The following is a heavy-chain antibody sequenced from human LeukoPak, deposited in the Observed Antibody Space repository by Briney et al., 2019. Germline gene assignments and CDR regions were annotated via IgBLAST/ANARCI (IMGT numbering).Heavy chain of an antibody. CDR3: ARAGDESTGHYDSLHF. Sequence: ASVKVSCKASGYTFDENHIHWVRQAPGQGPAWMGWINPKSGATDSAQQFQGRLTMTRDTSIGTASTDLSGLRLDDTGIYYCARAGDESTGHYDSLHFWGQGTMVTVSS. CDR2: INPKSGAT. D-gene: IGHD2-8*02. V-gene: IGHV1-2*02. CDR1: GYTFDENH. J-gene: IGHJ3*01.